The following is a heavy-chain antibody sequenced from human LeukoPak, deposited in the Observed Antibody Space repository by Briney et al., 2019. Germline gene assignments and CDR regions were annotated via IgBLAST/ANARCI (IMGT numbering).Heavy chain of an antibody. V-gene: IGHV3-21*04. CDR2: ISGSTNYI. D-gene: IGHD6-13*01. CDR1: GFTFSSHS. Sequence: GGSLRLSCAASGFTFSSHSMNWVRQAPGKGLEWVASISGSTNYIYYGDLAKGRFTISRDNAKNSLYLQMNSLRAEDTAVYYCAKVLAAAGTDYWGQGTLVTVSS. J-gene: IGHJ4*02. CDR3: AKVLAAAGTDY.